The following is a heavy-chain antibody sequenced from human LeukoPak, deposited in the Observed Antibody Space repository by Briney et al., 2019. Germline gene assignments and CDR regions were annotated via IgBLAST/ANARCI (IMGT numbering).Heavy chain of an antibody. CDR2: ITPSGGST. CDR3: ARVVGGYNYAPNIDY. D-gene: IGHD5-18*01. Sequence: ASVKVSCKASGYTFTGYYMHWVRQAPGQGLEWMGIITPSGGSTTYAPNFQGRLTMTRDTSTSTVYMEMSSLTSEDTAVYYCARVVGGYNYAPNIDYWGQGTLVTVSS. V-gene: IGHV1-46*01. J-gene: IGHJ4*02. CDR1: GYTFTGYY.